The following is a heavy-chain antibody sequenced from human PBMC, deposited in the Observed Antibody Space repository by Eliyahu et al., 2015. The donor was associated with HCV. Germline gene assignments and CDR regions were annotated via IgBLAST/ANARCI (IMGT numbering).Heavy chain of an antibody. J-gene: IGHJ5*02. CDR3: ASGGGGIAVAGTGGWFDP. D-gene: IGHD6-19*01. V-gene: IGHV4-59*01. CDR1: GXSISTYY. CDR2: IHYSGST. Sequence: QVQLQESGPGLVKPSETLSLTCSVSGXSISTYYWSWIRQPPGKGLEWIAYIHYSGSTNSNPSLKSRVTISIDTSKNQFSLRLSSVTAADTAVYYCASGGGGIAVAGTGGWFDPWGQGTLVTVSS.